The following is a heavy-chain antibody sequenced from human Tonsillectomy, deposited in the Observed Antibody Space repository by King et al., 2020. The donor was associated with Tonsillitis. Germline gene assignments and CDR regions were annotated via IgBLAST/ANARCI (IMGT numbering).Heavy chain of an antibody. J-gene: IGHJ4*02. D-gene: IGHD1-26*01. CDR2: VDPEDGET. Sequence: EVQLVPSGAEVKTPGATVKISCKVSGYTFTDYYMHWVQQAPGKGLEWMGFVDPEDGETIYAEKFRGRVTITADTSTDTAYMELSSLRYEDSAVYYCATGKRMGPTMNYFDYWGQGTLVTVSS. V-gene: IGHV1-69-2*01. CDR3: ATGKRMGPTMNYFDY. CDR1: GYTFTDYY.